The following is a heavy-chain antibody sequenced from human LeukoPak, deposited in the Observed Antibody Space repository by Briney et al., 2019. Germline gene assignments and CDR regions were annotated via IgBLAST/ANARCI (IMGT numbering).Heavy chain of an antibody. D-gene: IGHD4-23*01. CDR2: INHSGST. J-gene: IGHJ4*02. CDR1: GGSFSGYY. Sequence: PSETLSLTCAVYGGSFSGYYWSWIRQPPGKGLEWIGEINHSGSTNYNPSLKSRVTISVDTSKNQFSLKLSSVTAADTAVYYRAREGGYGGIHFDYWGQGTLVTVSS. CDR3: AREGGYGGIHFDY. V-gene: IGHV4-34*01.